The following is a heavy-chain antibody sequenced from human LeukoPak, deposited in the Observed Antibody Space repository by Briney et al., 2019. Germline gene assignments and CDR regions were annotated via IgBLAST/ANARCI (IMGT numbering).Heavy chain of an antibody. CDR2: ISYDGSNK. CDR3: ARDLAFKANWDYYGMDV. V-gene: IGHV3-30*04. J-gene: IGHJ6*02. D-gene: IGHD3-3*02. CDR1: GFTFNSYA. Sequence: GGSLRLSCAASGFTFNSYAMHWVRQAPGKGLEWVAVISYDGSNKYYADSVKGRFTISRDNSKNTLYLQMNSLRAEDTAVYYCARDLAFKANWDYYGMDVWGQGTTVTVSS.